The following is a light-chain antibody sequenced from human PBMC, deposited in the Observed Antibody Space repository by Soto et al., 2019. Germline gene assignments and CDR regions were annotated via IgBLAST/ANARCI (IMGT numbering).Light chain of an antibody. CDR1: QSLLHSNGYNF. J-gene: IGKJ1*01. CDR2: MGS. CDR3: MQALQTPRT. Sequence: DIVMTQSPLSLPATPGEPASISCRSSQSLLHSNGYNFLDWYVQKPGQSPQLLIYMGSNRASGVPDRFSGSGSGTDFTLKISRVEAVDVGVYYCMQALQTPRTFGQGTKVEIK. V-gene: IGKV2-28*01.